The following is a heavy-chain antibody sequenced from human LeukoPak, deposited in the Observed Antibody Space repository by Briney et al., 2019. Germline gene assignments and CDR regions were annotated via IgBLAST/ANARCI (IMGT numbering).Heavy chain of an antibody. D-gene: IGHD5-24*01. CDR1: GVTFSSHW. J-gene: IGHJ4*02. CDR3: AKEGRSLQTY. V-gene: IGHV3-7*03. CDR2: IKQDGSER. Sequence: GGSLRLSCVVSGVTFSSHWMSWVRQAPGKGLEWVANIKQDGSERYYVDSVKGRFTISRDNAKNSLYLQMNSLRVEDTAVYYCAKEGRSLQTYWGQGTLVTVSS.